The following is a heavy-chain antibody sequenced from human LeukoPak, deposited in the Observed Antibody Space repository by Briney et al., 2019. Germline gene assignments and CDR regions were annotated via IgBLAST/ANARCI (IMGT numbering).Heavy chain of an antibody. CDR3: ATDDGHTYHIDY. V-gene: IGHV3-23*01. CDR1: GFTFRRYA. J-gene: IGHJ4*02. CDR2: IGGNGGSI. Sequence: GGSLRLSCAGSGFTFRRYAMIWVRQAPGKGLEHVSGIGGNGGSIYYADSAKGRFTISRDNSRNTLFLQMNSLRAEDTAVYYCATDDGHTYHIDYWDQGTLVTVSS.